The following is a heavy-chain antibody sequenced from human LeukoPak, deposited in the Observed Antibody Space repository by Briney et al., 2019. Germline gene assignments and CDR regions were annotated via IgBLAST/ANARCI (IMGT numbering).Heavy chain of an antibody. Sequence: GGALRLSCAASGFTLSSHWMHWVRQAPGKGLVWVSRINSDGSTTNYADSVKGRFTISRDNAENTLYLQMNSLRVEDTAVYYCTRRVSATRWFDPWGQGTLVTVSS. CDR2: INSDGSTT. CDR3: TRRVSATRWFDP. J-gene: IGHJ5*02. D-gene: IGHD2-15*01. V-gene: IGHV3-74*01. CDR1: GFTLSSHW.